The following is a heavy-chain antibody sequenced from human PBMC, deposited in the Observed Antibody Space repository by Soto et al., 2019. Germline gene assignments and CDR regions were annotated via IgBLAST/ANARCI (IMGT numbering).Heavy chain of an antibody. CDR3: AKPAAAFSGSYTY. V-gene: IGHV3-23*01. CDR1: GFTFSSYA. J-gene: IGHJ4*02. CDR2: ISGSVGST. Sequence: EVQLLESGGGLVQPGGSLRLSCAASGFTFSSYAMSWVRQAPGNGLEWVSAISGSVGSTSYAYSVKGRFTISRYNSKNPLYLQMNSLRAEDTAAYYCAKPAAAFSGSYTYWSQGTLVAVAS. D-gene: IGHD3-10*01.